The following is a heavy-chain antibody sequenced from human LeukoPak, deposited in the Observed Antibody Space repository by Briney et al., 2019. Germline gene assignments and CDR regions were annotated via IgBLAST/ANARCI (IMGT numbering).Heavy chain of an antibody. J-gene: IGHJ4*02. D-gene: IGHD2-2*01. CDR2: IYSGGST. CDR3: ARDDRYCSSTSCYLFDY. V-gene: IGHV3-66*01. CDR1: GFTFSRFV. Sequence: PGRSLRLSCAASGFTFSRFVMNWVRQGAGSGLEWVSVIYSGGSTYYADSVKGRFTISRDNSKNTLYLQMNSLRAEDTAVYYCARDDRYCSSTSCYLFDYWGQGTLVTVSS.